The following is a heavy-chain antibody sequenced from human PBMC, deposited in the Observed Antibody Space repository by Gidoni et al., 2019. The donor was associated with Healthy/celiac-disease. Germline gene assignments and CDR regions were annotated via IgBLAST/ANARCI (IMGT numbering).Heavy chain of an antibody. CDR3: ARARGFWDY. Sequence: QLQLQESGSGLVKPSQTLSLTCAVSVGSISSGGYSWRWIRQPPGKGLEWIGYIYHSGSTYYNPSLKSRVTISVDRSKNQFSLKLSSVTAADTAVYYCARARGFWDYWGQGTLVTVSS. V-gene: IGHV4-30-2*01. D-gene: IGHD3-3*01. CDR1: VGSISSGGYS. J-gene: IGHJ4*02. CDR2: IYHSGST.